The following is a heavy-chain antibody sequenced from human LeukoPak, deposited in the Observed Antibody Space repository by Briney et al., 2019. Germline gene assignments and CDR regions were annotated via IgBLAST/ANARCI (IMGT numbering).Heavy chain of an antibody. CDR1: GGSFSGYY. CDR3: ARTAHPRMVRGVIDY. Sequence: SETLSLTCAVYGGSFSGYYWSWIRQPPGKGLEWIGEINHSGSTNYNPSLESRVTISVDTSKNQFSLKLSSVTAADTAVYYCARTAHPRMVRGVIDYWGQGTLVTVSS. J-gene: IGHJ4*02. D-gene: IGHD3-10*01. V-gene: IGHV4-34*01. CDR2: INHSGST.